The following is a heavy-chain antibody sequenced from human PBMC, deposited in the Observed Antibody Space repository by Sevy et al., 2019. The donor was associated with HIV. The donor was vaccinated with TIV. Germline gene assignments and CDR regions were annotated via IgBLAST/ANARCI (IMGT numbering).Heavy chain of an antibody. Sequence: GGSLRLSCAASGFTFSSYSMNWVRQAPGKGLEWVSSISSSSSYIYYADSVKGRFTMSRDNTKNSLYLQLNSLRAEDTAVYDCARDQGYCSSTNCYGYFDLWGRGTLVTVSS. CDR1: GFTFSSYS. D-gene: IGHD2-2*01. J-gene: IGHJ2*01. CDR3: ARDQGYCSSTNCYGYFDL. CDR2: ISSSSSYI. V-gene: IGHV3-21*04.